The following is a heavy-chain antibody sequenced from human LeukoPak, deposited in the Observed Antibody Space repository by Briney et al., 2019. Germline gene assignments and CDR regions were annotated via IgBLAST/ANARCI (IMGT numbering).Heavy chain of an antibody. Sequence: GGSLRLSCAASGFTFSSYGMHWVRQAPGKGLEGVAFIRYDGSNKYYADSVKGRFTISRDNSKNALYLQMNSLRAEDTAVYYCAKVAGIAAAYYIDYWGQGTLVTVSS. V-gene: IGHV3-30*02. CDR2: IRYDGSNK. CDR1: GFTFSSYG. CDR3: AKVAGIAAAYYIDY. D-gene: IGHD6-13*01. J-gene: IGHJ4*02.